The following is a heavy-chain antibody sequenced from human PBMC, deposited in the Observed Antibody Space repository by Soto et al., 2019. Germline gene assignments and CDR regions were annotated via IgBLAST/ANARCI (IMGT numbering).Heavy chain of an antibody. J-gene: IGHJ6*02. CDR2: IYSAGNT. CDR1: GFTVSSNY. CDR3: ARDFVVGGPTINYYYGMDV. D-gene: IGHD1-26*01. V-gene: IGHV3-66*01. Sequence: GGSLRLSCAASGFTVSSNYMSWVRQAPGKGPEWISIIYSAGNTYYADSVKGRFTISRDNSKNTLYLQMNSLGAEDTAVYYCARDFVVGGPTINYYYGMDVWGQGTTVTVSS.